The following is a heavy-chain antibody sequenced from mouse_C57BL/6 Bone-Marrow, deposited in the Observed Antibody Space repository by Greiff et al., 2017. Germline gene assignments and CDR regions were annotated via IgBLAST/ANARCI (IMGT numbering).Heavy chain of an antibody. Sequence: VQPQQSFSYLSIPGASVKMSCKASGYTFTSYTMHWVKQRPGQGLEWIGYINPSSGYTKYNQKFKDKATLTADKSSSTAYMQLSSLTSEDSAVYYCARDYDYGYYAMDYWGQGTSVTVSS. CDR1: GYTFTSYT. V-gene: IGHV1-4*01. J-gene: IGHJ4*01. CDR3: ARDYDYGYYAMDY. D-gene: IGHD2-4*01. CDR2: INPSSGYT.